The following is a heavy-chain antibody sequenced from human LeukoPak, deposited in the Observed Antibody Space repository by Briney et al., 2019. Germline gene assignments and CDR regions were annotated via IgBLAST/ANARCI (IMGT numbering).Heavy chain of an antibody. CDR1: GGSIGTYY. CDR2: IYTSGS. Sequence: SETLSLTCTDSGGSIGTYYWSWIRQPAGKGLEWIGRIYTSGSNYNPSLKSRVTMSIDASKNQFSLKLSSMTAADTAVYYCARDHSIYWGQRTLVTVSS. V-gene: IGHV4-4*07. CDR3: ARDHSIY. J-gene: IGHJ4*02. D-gene: IGHD4-11*01.